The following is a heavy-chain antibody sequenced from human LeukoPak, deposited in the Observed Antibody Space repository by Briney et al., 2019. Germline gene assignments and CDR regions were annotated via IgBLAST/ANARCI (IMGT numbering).Heavy chain of an antibody. CDR3: ARGEYSSSWDHYYFDY. D-gene: IGHD6-13*01. CDR2: TTPRGAST. J-gene: IGHJ4*02. V-gene: IGHV1-46*01. CDR1: GYTFTNYS. Sequence: ASVKVSCKASGYTFTNYSIHWVRQAPGQGLQWMGITTPRGASTSYAQKFQGRVTLTRDTSTGTVYMELSRLRSDDTAVYYCARGEYSSSWDHYYFDYWGQGTLVTVSS.